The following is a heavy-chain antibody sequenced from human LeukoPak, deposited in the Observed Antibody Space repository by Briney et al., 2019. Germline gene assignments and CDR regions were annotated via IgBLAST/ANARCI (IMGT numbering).Heavy chain of an antibody. V-gene: IGHV3-7*01. CDR1: GFTFSNYL. CDR2: INEDGSGK. CDR3: ARDDGDV. Sequence: PGGSLRLSCVSSGFTFSNYLMKWVRQAPGKGLEWVASINEDGSGKFSVGSVKDRITISRDNTRNSLDLQINSLTVEDTAIYYCARDDGDVWGTGTTVTVSS. J-gene: IGHJ6*04.